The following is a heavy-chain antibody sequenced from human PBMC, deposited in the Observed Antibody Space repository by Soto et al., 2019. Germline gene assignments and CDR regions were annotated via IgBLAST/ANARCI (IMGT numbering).Heavy chain of an antibody. D-gene: IGHD3-10*01. J-gene: IGHJ4*02. CDR1: GGSISSGDYS. Sequence: QLQLQESDSGLVKPSQTLSLTCAVSGGSISSGDYSWSWIRQPPGKGLEWIGHIYHSGSTYYKSSLKSRVTMSINKSKNQFSLKLSSVTAADTALYYCTRLTMVRGAVYYFDIWGQGTLVTVSS. V-gene: IGHV4-30-2*01. CDR3: TRLTMVRGAVYYFDI. CDR2: IYHSGST.